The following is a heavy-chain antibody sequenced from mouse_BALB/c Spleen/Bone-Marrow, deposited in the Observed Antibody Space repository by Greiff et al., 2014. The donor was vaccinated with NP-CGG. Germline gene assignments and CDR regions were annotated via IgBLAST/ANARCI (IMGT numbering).Heavy chain of an antibody. J-gene: IGHJ3*01. CDR3: AKYYYGNSLFAY. CDR1: GFNIKDTY. V-gene: IGHV14-3*02. Sequence: VQLQQPGAELVKPGASVKLSCTASGFNIKDTYMHWVKQRPEQGLEWIGRIDPANGNTKYDPKFQGKATITADTSSNTAYLQLSSLTSEDTAAYYCAKYYYGNSLFAYWGQGTLVTVSA. D-gene: IGHD1-1*01. CDR2: IDPANGNT.